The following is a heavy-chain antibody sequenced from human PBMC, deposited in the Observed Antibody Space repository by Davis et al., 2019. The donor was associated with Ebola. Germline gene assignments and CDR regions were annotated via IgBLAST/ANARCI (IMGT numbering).Heavy chain of an antibody. D-gene: IGHD2-21*01. J-gene: IGHJ4*02. Sequence: GESLKISCAASGFTFSSYSMNWVRQAPGKGLEWVSYISSSSSTIYYADSVKGRFTISRDNAKNTLYLQMNSLRAEDTAIYYCARDLCGMDDYWGPGTLVTVSS. CDR2: ISSSSSTI. CDR1: GFTFSSYS. CDR3: ARDLCGMDDY. V-gene: IGHV3-48*04.